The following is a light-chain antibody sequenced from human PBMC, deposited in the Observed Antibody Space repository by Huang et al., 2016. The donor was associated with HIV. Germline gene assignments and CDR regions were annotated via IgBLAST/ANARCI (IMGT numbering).Light chain of an antibody. J-gene: IGKJ1*01. Sequence: EIVLTQSPGTLSLSPGERTTLSCRASQSVSSGYLAWYQQKPGQAPRLLIYGASTRATGIPGRFSGSGSGTDFTLTINRLQPEDFAVYYCQQYGSSPATFGQGTKV. CDR3: QQYGSSPAT. CDR1: QSVSSGY. CDR2: GAS. V-gene: IGKV3-20*01.